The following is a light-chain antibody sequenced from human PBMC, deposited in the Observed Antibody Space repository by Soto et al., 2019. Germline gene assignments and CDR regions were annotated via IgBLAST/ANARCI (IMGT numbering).Light chain of an antibody. CDR1: QRISTY. V-gene: IGKV1-39*01. CDR2: DAS. J-gene: IGKJ1*01. CDR3: QQTYTPPRT. Sequence: ILMTQSPSSLSTSVGDRVTITFRASQRISTYLNWYQQKPGKAPNLLIWDASTLQSGVPSRFSGSGSGTDFTRTISSLQVEDSATYYCQQTYTPPRTFGQGTKVDIK.